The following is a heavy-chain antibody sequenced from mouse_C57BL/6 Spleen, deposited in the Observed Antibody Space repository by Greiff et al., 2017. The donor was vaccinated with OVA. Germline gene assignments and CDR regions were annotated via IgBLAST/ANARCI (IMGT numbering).Heavy chain of an antibody. V-gene: IGHV3-6*01. CDR2: ISYDGSN. D-gene: IGHD2-4*01. Sequence: EVQLQESGPGLVKPSQSLSLTCSVTGYSITSGYYWNWIRQFPGNKLEWMGYISYDGSNNYNPSLKNRISITRDTSKNQFFLKLNSVTTEDTATYYCARGGIYYDYAGYFDVWGTGTTVTVSS. CDR3: ARGGIYYDYAGYFDV. CDR1: GYSITSGYY. J-gene: IGHJ1*03.